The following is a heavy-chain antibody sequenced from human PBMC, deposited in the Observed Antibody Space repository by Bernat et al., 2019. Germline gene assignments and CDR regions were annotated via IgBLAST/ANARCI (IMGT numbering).Heavy chain of an antibody. CDR2: IYYSGST. V-gene: IGHV4-59*08. CDR3: ARGAGESYYFDY. CDR1: GGSISSYY. Sequence: QVQLQESGPGLVKPSETLSLTCTVSGGSISSYYWSWIRQPPGKGLEWIGYIYYSGSTNYNPSLKSRVTISVDTSKNQFSLKLSSVTAADTAVYYCARGAGESYYFDYWGQGTLVTVSS. J-gene: IGHJ4*02. D-gene: IGHD7-27*01.